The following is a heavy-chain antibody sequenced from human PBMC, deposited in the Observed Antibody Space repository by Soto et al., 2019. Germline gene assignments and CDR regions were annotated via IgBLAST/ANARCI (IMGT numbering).Heavy chain of an antibody. Sequence: PGGSLRLSCAASGFTFSSYSMNWVRQAPGKGLEWVSYISSSSSTIYYADSVKGRFTISRDNAKNSLYLQMNSLRAEDTAVYYCARDIVLMSPARGRYYYMDVWGKGTTVTVSS. CDR1: GFTFSSYS. CDR3: ARDIVLMSPARGRYYYMDV. J-gene: IGHJ6*03. CDR2: ISSSSSTI. D-gene: IGHD2-8*01. V-gene: IGHV3-48*01.